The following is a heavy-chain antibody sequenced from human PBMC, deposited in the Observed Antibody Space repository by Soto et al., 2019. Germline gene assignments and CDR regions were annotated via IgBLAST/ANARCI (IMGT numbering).Heavy chain of an antibody. V-gene: IGHV1-18*01. CDR3: ARGASYDSSGDYFDY. D-gene: IGHD3-22*01. Sequence: ASVQVSCKASGYTFTSYGISWVRQAPGQGLEWMGWISAYNGNTNYAQKLQGRVTMTTDTSTSTAYMELRSLRSDDTAVYYCARGASYDSSGDYFDYWGQGTLVTVSS. CDR1: GYTFTSYG. J-gene: IGHJ4*02. CDR2: ISAYNGNT.